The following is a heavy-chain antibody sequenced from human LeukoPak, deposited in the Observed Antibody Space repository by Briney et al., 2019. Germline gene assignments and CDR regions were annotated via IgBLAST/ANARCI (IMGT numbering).Heavy chain of an antibody. CDR2: ISSSGSTT. D-gene: IGHD3-22*01. J-gene: IGHJ3*02. V-gene: IGHV3-48*03. CDR1: GFTFSSYE. CDR3: ARGQGTHYYDSSGNYARSGAFDI. Sequence: GESLRLSCAASGFTFSSYEMNWVRQAPGTGLEWVSYISSSGSTTYYADSVKGRFTISRDNAKNSLFLEMNSLRAEDTAVYYCARGQGTHYYDSSGNYARSGAFDIWGQGTMVTVSS.